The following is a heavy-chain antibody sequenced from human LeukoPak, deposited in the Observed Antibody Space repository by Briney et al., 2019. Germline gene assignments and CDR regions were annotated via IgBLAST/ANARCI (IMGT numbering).Heavy chain of an antibody. CDR1: GFTFDDYA. CDR3: ARDREVVTEVWFDP. D-gene: IGHD2-21*02. CDR2: ISSSSSYI. V-gene: IGHV3-21*01. Sequence: PGGSLRLSCAASGFTFDDYAMHWVRQAPGKGLEWVSSISSSSSYIYYADSVKGRFTISRDNAKNSLYLQMNSLRAEDTAVYYCARDREVVTEVWFDPWGQGTLVTVSS. J-gene: IGHJ5*02.